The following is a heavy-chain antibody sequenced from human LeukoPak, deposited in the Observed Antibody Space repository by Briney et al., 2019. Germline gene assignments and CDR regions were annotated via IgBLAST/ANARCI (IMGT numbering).Heavy chain of an antibody. V-gene: IGHV1-46*01. J-gene: IGHJ4*02. CDR1: GYTFTSYY. CDR2: INPSGGST. D-gene: IGHD3-3*01. Sequence: ASVKVSCKASGYTFTSYYMHWVRQAPGQGLEWMGIINPSGGSTSYAQKFQGRVTMTRDTFTSTVYMELSSLRSEDTAVYYCARSRITIFGVVTAPQYWGQGTLVTVSS. CDR3: ARSRITIFGVVTAPQY.